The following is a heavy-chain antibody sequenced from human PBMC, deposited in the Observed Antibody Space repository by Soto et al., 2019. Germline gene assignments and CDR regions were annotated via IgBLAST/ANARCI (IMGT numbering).Heavy chain of an antibody. CDR1: GGSISSSSYY. V-gene: IGHV4-39*01. CDR3: ARHGGGLLWYYYGMDV. D-gene: IGHD3-10*01. Sequence: QLQLQESGPGLVKPSETLSLTCTVSGGSISSSSYYWGWIRQPPGKGLEWIGSIYYSGSTYYNPSPKSRVTISXXTXKXLFSLKLSSVTAADSAVYYCARHGGGLLWYYYGMDVWGQGTTVTVSS. J-gene: IGHJ6*02. CDR2: IYYSGST.